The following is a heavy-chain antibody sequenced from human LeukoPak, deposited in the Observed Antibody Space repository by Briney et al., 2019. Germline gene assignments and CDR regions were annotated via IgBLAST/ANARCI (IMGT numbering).Heavy chain of an antibody. CDR3: ARVGSSSWYRRWFDP. D-gene: IGHD6-13*01. CDR2: INHSGST. J-gene: IGHJ5*02. CDR1: GGSFSGYY. Sequence: SETLSLTCAVYGGSFSGYYWSWIRQPPGKGLDWIGEINHSGSTNYNPSLKSRVTISVDTSKNQFSLRLSSVTAADTAVYYCARVGSSSWYRRWFDPWGQGTLVTVSS. V-gene: IGHV4-34*01.